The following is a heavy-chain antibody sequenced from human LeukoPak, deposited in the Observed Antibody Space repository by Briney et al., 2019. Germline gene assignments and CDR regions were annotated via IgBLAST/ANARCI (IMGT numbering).Heavy chain of an antibody. V-gene: IGHV1-8*01. J-gene: IGHJ2*01. CDR2: MNPTSGNT. D-gene: IGHD5-18*01. Sequence: ASVKVSCKAAGYTFTSYDINWVRQVPGQGLEWVGWMNPTSGNTGYAQKFQGRVTMTRDASIATAYMELSSLTSEDTALYYCTRMRGYTYGYWYLDLWGRGTPVTVSS. CDR1: GYTFTSYD. CDR3: TRMRGYTYGYWYLDL.